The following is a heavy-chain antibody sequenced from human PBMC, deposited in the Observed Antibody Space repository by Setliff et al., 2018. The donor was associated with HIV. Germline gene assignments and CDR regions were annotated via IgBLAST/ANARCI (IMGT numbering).Heavy chain of an antibody. J-gene: IGHJ6*02. D-gene: IGHD3-10*01. CDR1: GGSISSHY. CDR2: MYFRGNA. CDR3: ARVETTVRGATYGMDV. V-gene: IGHV4-59*11. Sequence: PSETLSLTCTVSGGSISSHYWSWIRQAPGKGLEWIGTMYFRGNARNSPSLKSRATISVDTSKNQLSLNLTSVTAADTAVYYCARVETTVRGATYGMDVWGQGTTVTVSS.